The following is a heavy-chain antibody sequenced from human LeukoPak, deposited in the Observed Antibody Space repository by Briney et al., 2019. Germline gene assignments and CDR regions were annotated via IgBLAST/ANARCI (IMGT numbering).Heavy chain of an antibody. V-gene: IGHV1-69*13. CDR3: ARDPSSATGNFDY. CDR2: IIPLFGTA. CDR1: GGTFSSYA. J-gene: IGHJ4*02. Sequence: SVKVSRKASGGTFSSYAISWVRQAPGQGLEWMGGIIPLFGTANYAQRFQGRVTITADESTSTAYMQLSSLRSEDTAVYYCARDPSSATGNFDYWGQGTLVTVSS. D-gene: IGHD1-14*01.